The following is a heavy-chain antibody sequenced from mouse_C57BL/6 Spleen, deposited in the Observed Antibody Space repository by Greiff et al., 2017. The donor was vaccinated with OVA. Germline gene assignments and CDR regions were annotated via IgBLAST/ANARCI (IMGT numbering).Heavy chain of an antibody. CDR3: ARESNYVDYAMDY. J-gene: IGHJ4*01. CDR1: GYSITSGYY. CDR2: ISYDGSN. V-gene: IGHV3-6*01. D-gene: IGHD2-5*01. Sequence: EVKLQESGPGLVKPSQSLSLTCSVTGYSITSGYYWNWIRQFPGNKLEWMGYISYDGSNNYNPSLKNRISITRDTSKNQFFLKLNSVTTEDTATYYCARESNYVDYAMDYWGQGTSVTVSS.